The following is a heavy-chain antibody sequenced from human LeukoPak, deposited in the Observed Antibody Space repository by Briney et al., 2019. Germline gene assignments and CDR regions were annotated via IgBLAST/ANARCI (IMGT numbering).Heavy chain of an antibody. D-gene: IGHD3-10*01. CDR2: INQDGSEK. Sequence: GGSLRLSCAASGFTFSSYWMTWVRQAPGKGLEWVANINQDGSEKYYVDSVKGRFTISRDNAKNSLYLQMNSLRAEDTAVYYCARAEVLLWFGESPGAEYFQHWGQGTLVTVSS. V-gene: IGHV3-7*01. CDR1: GFTFSSYW. CDR3: ARAEVLLWFGESPGAEYFQH. J-gene: IGHJ1*01.